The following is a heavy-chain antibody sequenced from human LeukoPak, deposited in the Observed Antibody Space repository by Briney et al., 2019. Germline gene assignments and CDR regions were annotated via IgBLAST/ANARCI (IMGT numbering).Heavy chain of an antibody. CDR2: ISSSSSHI. CDR1: GFTFSSYS. CDR3: ARDGFSGLSYYDFWSGNNAYYYYGMDV. V-gene: IGHV3-21*01. D-gene: IGHD3-3*01. J-gene: IGHJ6*02. Sequence: PGGSLRLSCAASGFTFSSYSMNWVRQAPGKGLEWVSSISSSSSHIDYADSVNGRFTISRDNAKNSLYLQMNSLRAEDTAVYYCARDGFSGLSYYDFWSGNNAYYYYGMDVWGQGTTVTVSS.